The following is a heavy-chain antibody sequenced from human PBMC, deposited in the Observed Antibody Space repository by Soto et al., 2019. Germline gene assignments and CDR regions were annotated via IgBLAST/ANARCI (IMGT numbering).Heavy chain of an antibody. CDR1: GFTFSSYG. D-gene: IGHD2-2*02. V-gene: IGHV3-33*01. CDR3: ARGPIVVVPAAIRYYYYGMDV. CDR2: IWYDGSNK. Sequence: LRLSCAASGFTFSSYGMHWVRQAPGKGLEWVAVIWYDGSNKYYADSVKGRFTISRDNSKNTLYLQMKSLRAEDTAVYYCARGPIVVVPAAIRYYYYGMDVWGQGTTVTVSS. J-gene: IGHJ6*02.